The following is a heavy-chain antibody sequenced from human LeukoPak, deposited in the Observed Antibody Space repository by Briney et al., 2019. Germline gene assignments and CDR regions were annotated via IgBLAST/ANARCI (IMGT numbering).Heavy chain of an antibody. D-gene: IGHD3-22*01. Sequence: GGSLRLSCAASGFTFSSHWMTWVRQAPGKGLEWVANIKEDGTRKNYMDSVKGRFTISRDNAKNSLYLEMNSLRAEDTAVYYCLRENHDSGWSFDYWGQGTLVTVSS. J-gene: IGHJ4*02. V-gene: IGHV3-7*01. CDR2: IKEDGTRK. CDR1: GFTFSSHW. CDR3: LRENHDSGWSFDY.